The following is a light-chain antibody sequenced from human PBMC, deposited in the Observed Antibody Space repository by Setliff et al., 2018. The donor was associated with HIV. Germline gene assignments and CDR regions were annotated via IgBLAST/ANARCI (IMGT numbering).Light chain of an antibody. CDR2: DAS. CDR1: LSVSNY. V-gene: IGKV3-11*01. J-gene: IGKJ3*01. CDR3: QQRRGFT. Sequence: TLSLSPGERATLSCRASLSVSNYLAWYQQKPGQPPRLLIYDASNRATGIPARFSGSGSGTDFTLTISSLEPEDFAVYYCQQRRGFTFGPGTKLDIK.